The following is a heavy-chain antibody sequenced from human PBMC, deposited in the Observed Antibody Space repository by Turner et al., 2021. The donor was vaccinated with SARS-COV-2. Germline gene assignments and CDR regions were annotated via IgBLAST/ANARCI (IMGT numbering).Heavy chain of an antibody. CDR1: GGSISSSSYF. D-gene: IGHD3-10*01. V-gene: IGHV4-39*01. CDR3: ARQAAGQGLDY. CDR2: IYYSGTT. J-gene: IGHJ4*02. Sequence: QVQLQESGPGLGKPSETLSLTCTVSGGSISSSSYFWGWIRQPPTKELEWIGSIYYSGTTYYNPSLKSRVSLSIDPSKNQFSLNLTSVTAADTALFYCARQAAGQGLDYWGRGILVTVSS.